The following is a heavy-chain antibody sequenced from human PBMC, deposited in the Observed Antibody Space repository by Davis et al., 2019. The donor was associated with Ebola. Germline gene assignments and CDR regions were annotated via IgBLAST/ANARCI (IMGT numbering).Heavy chain of an antibody. V-gene: IGHV3-9*01. CDR1: GFTFADYA. CDR2: ISWNSGSI. CDR3: ARDSEATIGGVDY. J-gene: IGHJ4*02. D-gene: IGHD5-24*01. Sequence: PGGSLRLSCAASGFTFADYAVHWVRQAPGKGLEWVSGISWNSGSIGYADSVKGRFTISRDNAKNSLYLQMNSLRAEDTALYYCARDSEATIGGVDYWGQGTLVTVSS.